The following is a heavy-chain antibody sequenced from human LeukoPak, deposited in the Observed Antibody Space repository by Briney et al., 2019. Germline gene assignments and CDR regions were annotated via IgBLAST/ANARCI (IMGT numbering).Heavy chain of an antibody. CDR3: ARGMVVGPAAIRNNWFDP. V-gene: IGHV6-1*01. CDR2: TYHRSKWYN. Sequence: SQTLSLTCAISGDSVSSNSAAWNWIRQSPSRGLEWLGRTYHRSKWYNDYAVSVKSRITINPDTSKNQFSLQLNSVTPEDTAVYYCARGMVVGPAAIRNNWFDPWGQGTLVTVS. D-gene: IGHD2-2*02. J-gene: IGHJ5*02. CDR1: GDSVSSNSAA.